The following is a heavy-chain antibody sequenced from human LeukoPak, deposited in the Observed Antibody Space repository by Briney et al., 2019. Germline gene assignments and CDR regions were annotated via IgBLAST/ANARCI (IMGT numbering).Heavy chain of an antibody. CDR1: GFTFSNYA. Sequence: GGSLRLSCAASGFTFSNYAMSWVRQAPGKGLEWVSTVSNRGDTTYYADPVKGRFAISRDNSKNTLYLQMNSLRAEDTAVYYCASSKDYGDYVTYWGQGTLVTVSS. D-gene: IGHD4-17*01. J-gene: IGHJ4*02. CDR2: VSNRGDTT. CDR3: ASSKDYGDYVTY. V-gene: IGHV3-23*01.